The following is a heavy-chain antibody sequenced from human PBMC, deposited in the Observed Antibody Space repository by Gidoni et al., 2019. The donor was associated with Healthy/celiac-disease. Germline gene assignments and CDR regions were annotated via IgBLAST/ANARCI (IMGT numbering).Heavy chain of an antibody. J-gene: IGHJ4*02. Sequence: QVQLVQSGAEVKKPGASVKVSCKASGYTFTSYAMHWVRQAPGQRLEWMGWINAGNGNTKYSQKFQGRVTITRDTSASTAYMELSSLRSEDTAVYYCARDGDRYSGSYHELDYWGQGTLVTVSS. CDR3: ARDGDRYSGSYHELDY. V-gene: IGHV1-3*01. CDR2: INAGNGNT. D-gene: IGHD1-26*01. CDR1: GYTFTSYA.